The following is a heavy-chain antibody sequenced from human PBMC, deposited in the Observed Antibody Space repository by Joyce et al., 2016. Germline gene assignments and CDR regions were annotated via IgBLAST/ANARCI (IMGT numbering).Heavy chain of an antibody. CDR1: GFTVRCNY. CDR2: IYAGGST. V-gene: IGHV3-53*01. Sequence: EVQLVESGGDLIRPGGSLRLSCAASGFTVRCNYMYWVRQAPGKGLEWLSVIYAGGSTYYAASVKGRFTISRDNSKNSLYLQMNSLRADDTPDYYCARSQWYGSVSYGPPDAFDVWGHGTLVTISS. D-gene: IGHD3-10*01. J-gene: IGHJ3*01. CDR3: ARSQWYGSVSYGPPDAFDV.